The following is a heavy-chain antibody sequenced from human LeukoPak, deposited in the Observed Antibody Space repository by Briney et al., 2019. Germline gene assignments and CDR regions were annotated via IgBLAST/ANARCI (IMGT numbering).Heavy chain of an antibody. V-gene: IGHV3-48*01. Sequence: GGSLRLSCAASGFTFSSYSMNWVRQAPGKGLEWVSYISSSSSTIYYADSVKGRLTISRDNAKNSLYLQMNSLRAEGTAVYYCARDMGGYYYYYGMDVWGQGTTVTVSS. CDR1: GFTFSSYS. D-gene: IGHD3-10*01. CDR2: ISSSSSTI. CDR3: ARDMGGYYYYYGMDV. J-gene: IGHJ6*02.